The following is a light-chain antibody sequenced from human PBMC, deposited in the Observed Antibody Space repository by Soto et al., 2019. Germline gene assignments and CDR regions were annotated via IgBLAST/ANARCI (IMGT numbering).Light chain of an antibody. CDR3: QQYNSYST. V-gene: IGKV1-33*01. CDR1: QDISKY. J-gene: IGKJ1*01. CDR2: DAS. Sequence: DIQMTQSPSSLSASVGDRVTITCQASQDISKYLNWYQQKPGEAPNLMIYDASNLQTGVPSRFSGSGSGTEFTLTISSLQPDDFATYYCQQYNSYSTFGQGTKVDIK.